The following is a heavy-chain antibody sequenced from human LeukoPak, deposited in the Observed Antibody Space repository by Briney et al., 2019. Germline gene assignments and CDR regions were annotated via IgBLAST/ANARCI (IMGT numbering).Heavy chain of an antibody. CDR1: GGSVSNSLYY. CDR2: IYYSGST. D-gene: IGHD6-13*01. V-gene: IGHV4-61*01. CDR3: ARYSSSWYYFDY. Sequence: PSETLSLTCTVSGGSVSNSLYYWSWIRQPPGKGLEWIGYIYYSGSTNYNPSLKSRVTISIDTSRNQFSLRLNSMTAADTAVYYCARYSSSWYYFDYWGQGTLVTVSS. J-gene: IGHJ4*02.